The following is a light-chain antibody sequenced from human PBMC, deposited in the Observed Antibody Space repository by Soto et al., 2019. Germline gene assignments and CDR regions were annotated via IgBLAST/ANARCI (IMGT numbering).Light chain of an antibody. CDR3: QQYNNWPYT. J-gene: IGKJ2*01. CDR1: QSVSSN. Sequence: EIVMTQSPATLSVSPGERATLSCRASQSVSSNLAWYQQKPGQAPRLLIYGASTRATGIPARFSGSGSGTDFTLTISRLQSEDCAVYYCQQYNNWPYTFGQGTKLEIK. V-gene: IGKV3-15*01. CDR2: GAS.